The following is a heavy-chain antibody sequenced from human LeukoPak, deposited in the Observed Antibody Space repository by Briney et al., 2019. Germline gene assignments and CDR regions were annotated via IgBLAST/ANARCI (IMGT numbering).Heavy chain of an antibody. V-gene: IGHV3-23*01. D-gene: IGHD3-16*01. CDR3: AKVFNYDYVWGSSKACYFDY. CDR1: GFTFISYG. CDR2: ISGIGDST. J-gene: IGHJ4*02. Sequence: QPGGSLRLSCVVSGFTFISYGMNWVGQAPGKGLEWVSAISGIGDSTYYADSMRGRFTISRDNSKNILYLQMNSLRAEDTAVYYCAKVFNYDYVWGSSKACYFDYWGQGTLVTVSS.